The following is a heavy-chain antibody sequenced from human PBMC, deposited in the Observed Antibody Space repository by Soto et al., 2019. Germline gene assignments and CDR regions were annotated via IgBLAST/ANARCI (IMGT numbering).Heavy chain of an antibody. V-gene: IGHV3-33*01. D-gene: IGHD6-13*01. Sequence: QVQLVESGGGVVQPGRSLRLSCAASGFTFSSYGMHWVRQAPGKGLGWGAVIWYEESNKYNADSVKARFTISRDNSKNTLYLQMNSLRAEDTAVYYCARDHGLAAAGPGYYYYYGMDVWGQGTTVTVSS. J-gene: IGHJ6*02. CDR3: ARDHGLAAAGPGYYYYYGMDV. CDR2: IWYEESNK. CDR1: GFTFSSYG.